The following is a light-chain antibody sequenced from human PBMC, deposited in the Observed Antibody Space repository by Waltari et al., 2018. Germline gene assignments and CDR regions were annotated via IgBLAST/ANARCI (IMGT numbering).Light chain of an antibody. J-gene: IGKJ4*01. Sequence: DIVMTQSPESLAVSLGERATTTCRASESLLYPSNNQNFLAWYQRKAGQPPKLLFYWASVRESGVPDRFSASGSGTDFILSISSLQAEDVAVYYCQQYYTSPLTFGGGTKVEIK. CDR3: QQYYTSPLT. CDR2: WAS. V-gene: IGKV4-1*01. CDR1: ESLLYPSNNQNF.